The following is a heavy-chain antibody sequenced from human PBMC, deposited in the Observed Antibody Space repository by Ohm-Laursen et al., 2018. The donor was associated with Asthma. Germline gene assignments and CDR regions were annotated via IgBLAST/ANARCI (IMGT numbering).Heavy chain of an antibody. D-gene: IGHD6-19*01. V-gene: IGHV3-9*01. CDR3: ARKFSSGWLFDF. CDR1: GFTFDDYA. CDR2: ISWNSGSI. J-gene: IGHJ4*02. Sequence: SLRLSCSASGFTFDDYAMHWVRQAPGKGLEWVSGISWNSGSIGYADSVKGRFTISRDNAKNSLYLQMNSLRAEDTALYYCARKFSSGWLFDFWGQGTLVTVSS.